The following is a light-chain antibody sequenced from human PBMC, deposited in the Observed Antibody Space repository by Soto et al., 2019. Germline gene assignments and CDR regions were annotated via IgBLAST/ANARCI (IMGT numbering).Light chain of an antibody. CDR2: GAS. J-gene: IGKJ1*01. Sequence: EIVMTQSPATLSVSPGERATLSCRASQSVNIYLAWYQQKPGQAPRLLIFGASSRATGIPVRFSGSASGTEFTLTISSLQSEDFTVYYCQQYNKWPLTFGQGTKVDIK. CDR1: QSVNIY. CDR3: QQYNKWPLT. V-gene: IGKV3-15*01.